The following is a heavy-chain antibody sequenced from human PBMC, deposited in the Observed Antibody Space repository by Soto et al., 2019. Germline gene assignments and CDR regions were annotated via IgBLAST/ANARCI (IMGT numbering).Heavy chain of an antibody. CDR1: GFTFNNYA. CDR2: ISPNGDST. D-gene: IGHD2-8*01. CDR3: AKVRLTDYLRYAHHL. Sequence: EVQLLESGGGLVQPGGSLRLDCAASGFTFNNYAMNWVRQAPGRGLEWVSIISPNGDSTYYADSVKGRFTISRDNSQNTVFLQMNSLRAEDTAIYFCAKVRLTDYLRYAHHLRGQGTLVNVSS. V-gene: IGHV3-23*01. J-gene: IGHJ3*01.